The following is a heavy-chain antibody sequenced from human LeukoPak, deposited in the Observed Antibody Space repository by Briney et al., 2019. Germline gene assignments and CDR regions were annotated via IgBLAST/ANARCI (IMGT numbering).Heavy chain of an antibody. Sequence: PGGSLRLSCAASGFTVSSDYMSWVREAPGKGLEWGSVIYRAGSTHYADSVKGRFTISRDNSKNTLDLQMSSLRAEDTAVYYCARMGLWFGELLGRRDYWGQGTLVTVSS. D-gene: IGHD3-10*01. J-gene: IGHJ4*02. CDR3: ARMGLWFGELLGRRDY. V-gene: IGHV3-66*01. CDR1: GFTVSSDY. CDR2: IYRAGST.